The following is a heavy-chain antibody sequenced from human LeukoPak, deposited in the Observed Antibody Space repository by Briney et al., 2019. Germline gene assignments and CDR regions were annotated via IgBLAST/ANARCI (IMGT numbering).Heavy chain of an antibody. CDR3: AKQVHSSGYFTDY. D-gene: IGHD3-22*01. J-gene: IGHJ4*02. CDR2: ISGSGGST. CDR1: GFTFSSYA. V-gene: IGHV3-23*01. Sequence: PGGSLRLSCAASGFTFSSYAMSWVRQAPGKGLKWVSGISGSGGSTYYADSVKGRFTISRDNSKNTLYLQMNSLRAEDTAVYYCAKQVHSSGYFTDYWGQGTLVTVSS.